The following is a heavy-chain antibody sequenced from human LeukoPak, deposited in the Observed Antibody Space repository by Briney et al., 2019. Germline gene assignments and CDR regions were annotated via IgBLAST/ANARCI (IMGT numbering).Heavy chain of an antibody. CDR3: AKGDDYEGNFDY. J-gene: IGHJ4*02. CDR1: GFTFSSYA. CDR2: ISGSGGST. V-gene: IGHV3-23*01. D-gene: IGHD4-17*01. Sequence: LAGGSLRLSCAASGFTFSSYAMSWVRQAPGKGLEWVSAISGSGGSTYYADSVKGRFTISRDNSKNTLYLQMNSLRAEDTAVYYCAKGDDYEGNFDYWGQGTLVTVSS.